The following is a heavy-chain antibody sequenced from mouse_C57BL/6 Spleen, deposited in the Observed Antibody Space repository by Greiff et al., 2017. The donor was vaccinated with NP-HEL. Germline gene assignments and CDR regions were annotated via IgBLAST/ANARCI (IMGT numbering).Heavy chain of an antibody. V-gene: IGHV7-3*01. CDR2: ISTKANGYTT. CDR3: ARFYAKGGDYFDY. CDR1: GFTFTDYY. D-gene: IGHD2-3*01. J-gene: IGHJ2*01. Sequence: EVKLVESGGGLVQPGGSLSLSCAASGFTFTDYYMSWVRQPPGKALEWLGFISTKANGYTTEYSASVKGRLTSSRDNSQSILYLQMNALRAEDSATYYCARFYAKGGDYFDYWGQGTTLTVSS.